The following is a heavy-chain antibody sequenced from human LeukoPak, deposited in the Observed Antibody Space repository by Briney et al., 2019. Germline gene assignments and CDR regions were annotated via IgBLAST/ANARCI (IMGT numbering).Heavy chain of an antibody. Sequence: GASVKVSCKASGYTFTGYYMHWVRQAPGQGLEWMGWINPNSGGTNYAQKFQGRVTMTRDTSISTAYMELSRLRAEDTAVYYCAKDGGNSYYFDYWGQGTLVTVSS. CDR1: GYTFTGYY. CDR2: INPNSGGT. V-gene: IGHV1-2*02. D-gene: IGHD4-23*01. J-gene: IGHJ4*02. CDR3: AKDGGNSYYFDY.